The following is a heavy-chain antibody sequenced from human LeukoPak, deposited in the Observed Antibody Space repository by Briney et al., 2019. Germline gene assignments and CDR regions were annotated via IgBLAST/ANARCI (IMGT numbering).Heavy chain of an antibody. V-gene: IGHV4-59*01. J-gene: IGHJ4*02. Sequence: SETLSLNCNVSGDSINSYYWTWIRRPPGKGLEWIGYLSSSGSADYNPSLKSRVTISLDTSKRQFSLNLRSVTAADTAIYYCARYITSGCSLTYFDYWGQGTLVTVSS. CDR3: ARYITSGCSLTYFDY. CDR2: LSSSGSA. D-gene: IGHD5-12*01. CDR1: GDSINSYY.